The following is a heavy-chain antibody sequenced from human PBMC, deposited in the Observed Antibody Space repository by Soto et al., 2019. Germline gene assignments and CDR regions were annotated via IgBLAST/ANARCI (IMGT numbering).Heavy chain of an antibody. Sequence: AGGSLRLSCAASGFTFSSYWMSWVRQAPGKGLEWVANIKQDGSEKYYVDSVKGRFTISRDNAKNSLYLQMNSLRAEDTAVYYCARVLGGAWFSYYFDYWGQGTLVTVSS. J-gene: IGHJ4*02. CDR1: GFTFSSYW. CDR2: IKQDGSEK. CDR3: ARVLGGAWFSYYFDY. D-gene: IGHD3-10*01. V-gene: IGHV3-7*01.